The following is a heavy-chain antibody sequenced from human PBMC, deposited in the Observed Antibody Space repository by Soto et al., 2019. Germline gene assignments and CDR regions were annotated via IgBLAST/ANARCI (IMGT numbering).Heavy chain of an antibody. J-gene: IGHJ4*02. CDR3: ATNPAAAADVKFDY. D-gene: IGHD6-13*01. V-gene: IGHV3-33*01. CDR1: GFTFSRSA. Sequence: QVQLVESGGGVVQPGRSLRLSCSASGFTFSRSAMHWVRQAPGKGLGWVALIWYDGNIQYYANSVKGRFTISRDNSKNTLYLQMNRIRAEDTAVYYWATNPAAAADVKFDYLGQGTLVTVS. CDR2: IWYDGNIQ.